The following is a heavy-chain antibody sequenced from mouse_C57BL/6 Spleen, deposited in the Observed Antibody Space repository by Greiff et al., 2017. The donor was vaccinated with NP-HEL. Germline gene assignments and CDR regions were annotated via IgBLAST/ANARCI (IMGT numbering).Heavy chain of an antibody. J-gene: IGHJ4*01. Sequence: QVQLQQPGAELVKPGASVKMSCKASGYTFTSYWITWVKQRPGQGLEWIGDIYPGSGSTNYNEKFKSKATLTVDTSSSTAYMQLSSLTSEDSAVYYCAMDYYGSSYAMDYWGQGTSVTVSS. CDR1: GYTFTSYW. V-gene: IGHV1-55*01. CDR3: AMDYYGSSYAMDY. CDR2: IYPGSGST. D-gene: IGHD1-1*01.